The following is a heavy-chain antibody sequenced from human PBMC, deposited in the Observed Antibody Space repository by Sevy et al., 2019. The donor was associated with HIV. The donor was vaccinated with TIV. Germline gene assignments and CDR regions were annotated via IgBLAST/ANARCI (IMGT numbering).Heavy chain of an antibody. CDR2: INPNSGGT. D-gene: IGHD7-27*01. Sequence: ASVKVSCKASGYTFSVYYVHWVRQAPGQGLEWMGRINPNSGGTNYAENFQGRVTVTRDTSVNTAYMELSRLRSDDTAGYYCARESHNWGSTGVFDYWGRGTLVTVSS. CDR3: ARESHNWGSTGVFDY. CDR1: GYTFSVYY. J-gene: IGHJ4*02. V-gene: IGHV1-2*06.